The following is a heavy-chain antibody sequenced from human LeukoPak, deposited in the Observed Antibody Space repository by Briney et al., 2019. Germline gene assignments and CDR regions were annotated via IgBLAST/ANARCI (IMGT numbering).Heavy chain of an antibody. CDR2: IYYSGST. D-gene: IGHD5-18*01. Sequence: GSLRLSCAASGFTFSSYAMSWVRQAPGKGLEWIGYIYYSGSTNYNPSLKSRVTISVDTSKNQFSLKLSSVTAADTAVYYCARGHFGSYGYHGYYYYMDVWGKGTTVTVSS. J-gene: IGHJ6*03. V-gene: IGHV4-59*01. CDR3: ARGHFGSYGYHGYYYYMDV. CDR1: GFTFSSYA.